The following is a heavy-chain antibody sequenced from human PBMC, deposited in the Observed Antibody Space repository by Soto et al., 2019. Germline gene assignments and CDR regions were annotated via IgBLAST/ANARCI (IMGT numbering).Heavy chain of an antibody. J-gene: IGHJ4*02. CDR1: VGTFRNYP. CDR2: IFPLTDIP. V-gene: IGHV1-69*02. CDR3: ARGPLVVLNYFES. Sequence: QVQLVQSGTEVKKPGSSVKVSCKASVGTFRNYPINWVRQAPGQGLEGMGSIFPLTDIPDYAQNFQARLTISADKSTSTAYMELSSLTSDDTAMYFCARGPLVVLNYFESWGQGTLVTVSS.